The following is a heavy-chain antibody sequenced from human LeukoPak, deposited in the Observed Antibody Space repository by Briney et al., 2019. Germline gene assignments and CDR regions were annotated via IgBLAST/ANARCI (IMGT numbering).Heavy chain of an antibody. CDR3: ARGGLWRGSSLDY. D-gene: IGHD1-26*01. Sequence: PGGSLRLSCAASGITFSSYWMHWVRQAPGKGLVWVSRISSDGSSTNYADSVRGRFSISRDNAKNTVYMQMNSLRADDTAVYYCARGGLWRGSSLDYWGQGSLVTVSS. CDR2: ISSDGSST. CDR1: GITFSSYW. J-gene: IGHJ4*02. V-gene: IGHV3-74*01.